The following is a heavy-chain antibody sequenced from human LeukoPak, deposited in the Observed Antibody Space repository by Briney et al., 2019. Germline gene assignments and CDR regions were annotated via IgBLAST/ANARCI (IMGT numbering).Heavy chain of an antibody. J-gene: IGHJ4*02. Sequence: GGSLRLSCAASGFTFSSYAMSWVRQAPGKGLEWVSGISGSGGTTYYADSVKGRFTISRDKSKNTLYLPMDSLRAEDTAVYYCAKDKYCTNGICYFDYWGQGTLVTVSS. D-gene: IGHD2-8*01. CDR2: ISGSGGTT. CDR1: GFTFSSYA. V-gene: IGHV3-23*01. CDR3: AKDKYCTNGICYFDY.